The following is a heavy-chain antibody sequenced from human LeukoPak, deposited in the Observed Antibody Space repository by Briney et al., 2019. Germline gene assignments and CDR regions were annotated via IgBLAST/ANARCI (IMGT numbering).Heavy chain of an antibody. J-gene: IGHJ4*02. CDR1: GGSFSGYY. CDR3: ARGQIDYDSSGYLHFDY. CDR2: INHSGST. Sequence: SETLSLTCAVYGGSFSGYYWSWIRQPPGKGLEWIGEINHSGSTNYNPSLKSRVTISVDTSKNQFSLKLSSVTAADTAVYYCARGQIDYDSSGYLHFDYWGQGTLVTVPS. D-gene: IGHD3-22*01. V-gene: IGHV4-34*01.